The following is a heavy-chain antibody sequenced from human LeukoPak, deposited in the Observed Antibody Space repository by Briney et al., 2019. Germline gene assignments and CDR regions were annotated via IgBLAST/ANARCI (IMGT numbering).Heavy chain of an antibody. V-gene: IGHV3-53*01. Sequence: PGGSLRLSCTASGLSFSNNYMRGVRQAPGMGLQWVSILYSGGATYYADSLKGRFTISRDNAKNSLYLQVNSLRAEDTAVYYCARFVVSGWFPSWGQGTLVTVSS. CDR1: GLSFSNNY. CDR2: LYSGGAT. D-gene: IGHD6-19*01. J-gene: IGHJ4*02. CDR3: ARFVVSGWFPS.